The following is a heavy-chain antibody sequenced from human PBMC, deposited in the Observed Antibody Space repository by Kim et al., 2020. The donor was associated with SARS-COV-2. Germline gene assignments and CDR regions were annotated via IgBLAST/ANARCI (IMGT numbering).Heavy chain of an antibody. J-gene: IGHJ4*02. CDR2: IDPYSSNK. Sequence: ASVKVSCKASGYNFVTNGINWVRQAPGQGLEWMGWIDPYSSNKNYTQKLQGRVTLTTDTSMNTAYMELGSLISEDTALYYCARGRDHALDYWSQGTHLTV. CDR1: GYNFVTNG. V-gene: IGHV1-18*01. CDR3: ARGRDHALDY. D-gene: IGHD3-10*01.